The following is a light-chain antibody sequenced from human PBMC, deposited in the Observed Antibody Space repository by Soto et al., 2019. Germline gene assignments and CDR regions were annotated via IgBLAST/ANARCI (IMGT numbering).Light chain of an antibody. Sequence: DIVLTQSPAPLSSSPGARATLSCRASPSVSSYLAWYHQKPGQAPRLLIYDASNRATGIPARFSGSGSGTDFTLTISSLETEDVAVYYCQQRSNWPLTCGGGTKVEIK. V-gene: IGKV3-11*01. J-gene: IGKJ4*01. CDR2: DAS. CDR3: QQRSNWPLT. CDR1: PSVSSY.